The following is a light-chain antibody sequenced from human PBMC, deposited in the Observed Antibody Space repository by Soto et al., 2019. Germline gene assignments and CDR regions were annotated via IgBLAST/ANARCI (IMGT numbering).Light chain of an antibody. Sequence: DIQMTQSPASVSASVGDRVTITCRASQFISSWLAWYQQKPGKAPKLLIYAASGLQSGVPSRFSGSGSGTNFTLTISNLQSEDFATYYCQQANSYPITFGQGTRLDIE. CDR2: AAS. J-gene: IGKJ5*01. CDR1: QFISSW. CDR3: QQANSYPIT. V-gene: IGKV1-12*01.